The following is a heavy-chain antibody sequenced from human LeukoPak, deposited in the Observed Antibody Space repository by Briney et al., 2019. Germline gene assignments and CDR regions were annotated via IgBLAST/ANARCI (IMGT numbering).Heavy chain of an antibody. Sequence: PSETLSLTCTVSGGSISSGGYYWSWIRQHPGKGLEWIGYIYYSGSTYYNPSLKSRVTISVDTSKNQFSLKLSSVTAADTAVYYCARGGIAGCFDYWGQGTLVTVSS. V-gene: IGHV4-31*03. CDR3: ARGGIAGCFDY. J-gene: IGHJ4*02. CDR1: GGSISSGGYY. D-gene: IGHD2-21*01. CDR2: IYYSGST.